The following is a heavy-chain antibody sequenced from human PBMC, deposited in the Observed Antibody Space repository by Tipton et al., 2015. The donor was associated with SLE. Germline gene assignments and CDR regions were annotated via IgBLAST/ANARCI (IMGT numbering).Heavy chain of an antibody. CDR3: ARTFYYGLGSPDY. J-gene: IGHJ4*02. D-gene: IGHD3-10*01. V-gene: IGHV3-48*03. Sequence: SLRLSCAASGFTFSSYEMNWVRQAPGKGLEWVSYISSSGSTIYYADSVKGRFTISRDNAKNSLYLQINSLRAEDTAVHYCARTFYYGLGSPDYWGQGTLVTVSS. CDR2: ISSSGSTI. CDR1: GFTFSSYE.